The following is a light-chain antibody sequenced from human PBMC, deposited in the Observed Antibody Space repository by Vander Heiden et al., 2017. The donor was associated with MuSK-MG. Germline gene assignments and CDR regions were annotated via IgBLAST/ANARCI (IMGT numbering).Light chain of an antibody. Sequence: DIQMTQSPSSLSASVGDSVTITCRASQRISSYLNWYQQKPGKAPKLLMYAASSLASGVPSRFSGSGSGTDFSLTISSLQPEDFATYYCHQTYNFPQTFGQGTTVDI. V-gene: IGKV1-39*01. J-gene: IGKJ1*01. CDR1: QRISSY. CDR2: AAS. CDR3: HQTYNFPQT.